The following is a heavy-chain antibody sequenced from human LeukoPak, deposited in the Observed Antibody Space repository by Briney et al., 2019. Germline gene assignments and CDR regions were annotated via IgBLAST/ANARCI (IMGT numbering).Heavy chain of an antibody. J-gene: IGHJ1*01. CDR3: ARDQSPYSGSWYGYFQH. Sequence: GASVKVSCKASGYTFTSYGISWVRQAPGQGLEWMGWISAYNGNTNYAQKLQGRVTMTTDTSASTAYMELSSLRSEDTAVYYCARDQSPYSGSWYGYFQHWGQGTLVTVSS. D-gene: IGHD6-13*01. V-gene: IGHV1-18*01. CDR1: GYTFTSYG. CDR2: ISAYNGNT.